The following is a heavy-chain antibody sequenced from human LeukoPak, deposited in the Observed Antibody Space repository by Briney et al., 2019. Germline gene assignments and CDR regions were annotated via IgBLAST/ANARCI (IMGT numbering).Heavy chain of an antibody. Sequence: SETLSLTCTVSGGSISSYYSSWIRQPPGKGLEWIGYIYYSGSTNYNPSLKSRVTISVDTSKNQFSLKLSSVTAADTAVYYCARVHYFWSGYYYFDNWGQGTLVTVSS. CDR3: ARVHYFWSGYYYFDN. CDR1: GGSISSYY. J-gene: IGHJ4*02. CDR2: IYYSGST. D-gene: IGHD3-3*01. V-gene: IGHV4-59*01.